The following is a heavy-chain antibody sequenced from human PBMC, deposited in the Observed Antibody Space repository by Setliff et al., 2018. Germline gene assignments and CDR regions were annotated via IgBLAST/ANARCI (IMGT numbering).Heavy chain of an antibody. Sequence: SETLSLTCNVSGGSISSDYWAWIRQPPGKALEWIGYFYHSASSNYNPSLEGRVTMSADTSKKQLYLSLTSVSVADTAMYYCARSHYYASGNSHYYYMDVWGKGTAGTVSS. D-gene: IGHD3-10*01. CDR1: GGSISSDY. J-gene: IGHJ6*03. CDR3: ARSHYYASGNSHYYYMDV. CDR2: FYHSASS. V-gene: IGHV4-59*08.